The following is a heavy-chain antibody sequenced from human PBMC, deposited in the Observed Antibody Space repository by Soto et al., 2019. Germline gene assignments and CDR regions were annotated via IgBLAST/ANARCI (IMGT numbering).Heavy chain of an antibody. J-gene: IGHJ4*02. CDR3: AKTRGYPYYFDY. V-gene: IGHV3-23*01. CDR2: ISGDGATT. CDR1: GFTLSMSA. Sequence: GGSLRLSCASSGFTLSMSAVNWVRQAPGKGLEWVSAISGDGATTYYADSVKGRFTISRDNSKNTLYLQMNSLRAEDAAVYYCAKTRGYPYYFDYWGQGTLVTVSS. D-gene: IGHD5-12*01.